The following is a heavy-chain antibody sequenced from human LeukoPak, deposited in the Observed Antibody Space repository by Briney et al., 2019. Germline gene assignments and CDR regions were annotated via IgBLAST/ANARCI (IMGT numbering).Heavy chain of an antibody. CDR1: GFSFSDYY. V-gene: IGHV3-11*01. Sequence: GGSLRLSCAAPGFSFSDYYMSWIRQAPGKGLEWVSYISNGGSTIYYADSVKGRFTISRDNTKNSLYLQMNSLRADDTAVYYCARRPRLSSGWYYFDSWGQGTLVTVSS. J-gene: IGHJ4*02. CDR3: ARRPRLSSGWYYFDS. CDR2: ISNGGSTI. D-gene: IGHD6-19*01.